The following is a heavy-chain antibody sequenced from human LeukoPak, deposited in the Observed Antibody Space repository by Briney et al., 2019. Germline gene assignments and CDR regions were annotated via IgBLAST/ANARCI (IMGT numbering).Heavy chain of an antibody. Sequence: PGGSLRLSCAASGFTFSSYAMHWVRQAPGKGLEWVAVISYGGSNKYYADSVKGRFTISRDNSKNTLCLQMNSLRVEDTAVYYCAKLAKYFYGSETYYFFEHWGQGTPVTASS. D-gene: IGHD3-10*01. CDR2: ISYGGSNK. V-gene: IGHV3-30*04. CDR3: AKLAKYFYGSETYYFFEH. J-gene: IGHJ4*02. CDR1: GFTFSSYA.